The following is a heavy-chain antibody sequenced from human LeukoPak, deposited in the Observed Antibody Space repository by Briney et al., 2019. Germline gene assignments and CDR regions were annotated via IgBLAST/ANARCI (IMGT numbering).Heavy chain of an antibody. CDR1: GFTFSSYW. CDR2: IKQDGSEK. Sequence: GGSLRLSCAASGFTFSSYWMSWVRQAPGKGLEWVANIKQDGSEKHYVDSVKGRFTMSRDNAKNSLYLQMNSLRAEDTAVYYCVSGGYTYAHWGQGTLVTVSS. CDR3: VSGGYTYAH. V-gene: IGHV3-7*01. D-gene: IGHD5-18*01. J-gene: IGHJ1*01.